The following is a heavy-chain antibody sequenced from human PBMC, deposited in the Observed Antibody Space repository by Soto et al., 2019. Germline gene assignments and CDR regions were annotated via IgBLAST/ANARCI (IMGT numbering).Heavy chain of an antibody. CDR3: ARSPRGYCSGGSRYSRGENNWFDP. J-gene: IGHJ5*02. D-gene: IGHD2-15*01. CDR2: INAGNGNT. Sequence: QVQLVQSGAEVKKPGASVKVSCKASGYTFTSYAMHWVRQAPGQRLEWMGWINAGNGNTKYSQKFQGRVTITRDTSASTAYMELSSLRSEDTAVYYCARSPRGYCSGGSRYSRGENNWFDPWGQGTLVTVSS. V-gene: IGHV1-3*01. CDR1: GYTFTSYA.